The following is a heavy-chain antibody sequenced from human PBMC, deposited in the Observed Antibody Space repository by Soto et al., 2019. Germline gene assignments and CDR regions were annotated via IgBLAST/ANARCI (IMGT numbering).Heavy chain of an antibody. J-gene: IGHJ6*02. D-gene: IGHD3-10*01. CDR3: ARVVGRSIADRRSLGPATYYNYGMDV. CDR2: ISAYNGNT. V-gene: IGHV1-18*01. CDR1: GYTFMTYG. Sequence: QVQLVQSGPEVKKPGASVKVSCKTSGYTFMTYGLTWVRQAPGQGLEWMGGISAYNGNTNYAQKFQGRVTMKIDTSSPPVYMEGRGLRSNDTAMCYCARVVGRSIADRRSLGPATYYNYGMDVWGQGTTVTVSS.